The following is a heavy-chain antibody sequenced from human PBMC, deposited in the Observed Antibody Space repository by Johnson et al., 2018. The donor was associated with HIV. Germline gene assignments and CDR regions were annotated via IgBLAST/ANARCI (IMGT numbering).Heavy chain of an antibody. J-gene: IGHJ3*02. CDR1: GFTFSSYA. Sequence: VQLVESGGGLVQPGGSLRLSCAASGFTFSSYAMHWVRQAPGKGLEYVSAISSNGGSTYYANSVKGRFTISRDNAKNSLYLQMNRLRAEETALYYCARRRSYGDYFADAFDIWGHGTMVTVSS. D-gene: IGHD4-17*01. V-gene: IGHV3-64*01. CDR3: ARRRSYGDYFADAFDI. CDR2: ISSNGGST.